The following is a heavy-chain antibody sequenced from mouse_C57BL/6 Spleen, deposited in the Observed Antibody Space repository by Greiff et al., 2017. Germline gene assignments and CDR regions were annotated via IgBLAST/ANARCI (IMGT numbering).Heavy chain of an antibody. CDR3: ARSGRYYDYDYYYAMDY. J-gene: IGHJ4*01. Sequence: QVQLQQPGAELVRPGTSVKLSCKASGYTFTSYWMHWVKQRPGQGLEWIGVIDPSDSYTNYNQKFKGKATLTVDTSSSTAYMQLSSLTSEDSAVYYCARSGRYYDYDYYYAMDYWGQGTSVTVSS. CDR1: GYTFTSYW. V-gene: IGHV1-59*01. CDR2: IDPSDSYT. D-gene: IGHD2-4*01.